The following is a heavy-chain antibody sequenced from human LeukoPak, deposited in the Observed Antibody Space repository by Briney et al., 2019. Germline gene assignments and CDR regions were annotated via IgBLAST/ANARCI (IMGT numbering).Heavy chain of an antibody. CDR2: IHPNNGDT. CDR3: ARDGPAQMVDLDY. D-gene: IGHD3-10*01. Sequence: ASVTVSYKASGYTFSVTGWYLYWLRQAPGQGLECVGWIHPNNGDTAYAQKFEGRVAMTRDTSISTAYMELRRLRPDDTAVYFCARDGPAQMVDLDYWGQGTLVTVSS. J-gene: IGHJ4*02. V-gene: IGHV1-2*02. CDR1: GYTFSVTGWY.